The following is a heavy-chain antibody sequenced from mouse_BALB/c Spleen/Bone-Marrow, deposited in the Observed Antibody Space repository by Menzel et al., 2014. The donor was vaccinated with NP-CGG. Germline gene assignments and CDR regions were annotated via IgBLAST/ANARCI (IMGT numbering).Heavy chain of an antibody. J-gene: IGHJ3*01. Sequence: LKEPGSELVRPGASVKLSCKASGYTFTNFWMHWVRQRPGQGLEWIGNVYPGSDTANYDEKFKSKATLTVDTSSSTAYMQLSSLTSEDSAVYYCTRSLYYYPAYWGQGTLVTVST. CDR2: VYPGSDTA. CDR3: TRSLYYYPAY. D-gene: IGHD1-1*01. CDR1: GYTFTNFW. V-gene: IGHV1S22*01.